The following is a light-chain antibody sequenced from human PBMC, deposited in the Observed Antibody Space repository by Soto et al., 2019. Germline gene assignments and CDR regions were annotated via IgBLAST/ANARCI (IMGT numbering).Light chain of an antibody. CDR2: AAS. V-gene: IGKV1-9*01. CDR1: QGISSY. J-gene: IGKJ4*01. Sequence: IQLTQSPSSLSASVGDRVTITCRASQGISSYLAWYQQKPGRAPKLLIYAASTLQSGVPSRFSGSGSGIDFTLTISSLQPEDFATYYCQQLRMYPSTFGGGTKVEIK. CDR3: QQLRMYPST.